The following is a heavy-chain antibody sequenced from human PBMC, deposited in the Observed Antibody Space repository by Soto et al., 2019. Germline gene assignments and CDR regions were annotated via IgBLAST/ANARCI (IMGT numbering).Heavy chain of an antibody. V-gene: IGHV1-69*01. D-gene: IGHD6-6*01. J-gene: IGHJ6*02. Sequence: QVQLVQSGAEVKKPGSSVKVSCKASGGTFSSYAISWVRQAPGQGLEWMGGIIPICGTANYAQKFQGRVTITADESTSTAYMELSSLRSEDTAVYYCARQGYSSSSWGYYYYGMDVWGQGTTVTVSS. CDR3: ARQGYSSSSWGYYYYGMDV. CDR2: IIPICGTA. CDR1: GGTFSSYA.